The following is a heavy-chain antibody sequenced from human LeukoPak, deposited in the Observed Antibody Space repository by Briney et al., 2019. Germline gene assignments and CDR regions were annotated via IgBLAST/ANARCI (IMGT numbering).Heavy chain of an antibody. V-gene: IGHV3-66*01. CDR3: VRGALTKIWGRKKGTDV. CDR2: IYSGGST. Sequence: GGSLRLSCAASEFSVGSNYMTWVRHAPGKGLEWVSLIYSGGSTYYADSVKGRFTISRDNSKNTLYLQMNSLRVEDTAVYYCVRGALTKIWGRKKGTDVWGRGTTVTVSS. J-gene: IGHJ6*04. CDR1: EFSVGSNY. D-gene: IGHD3-16*01.